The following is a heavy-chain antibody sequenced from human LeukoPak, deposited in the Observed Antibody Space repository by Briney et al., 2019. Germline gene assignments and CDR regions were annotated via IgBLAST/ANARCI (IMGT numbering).Heavy chain of an antibody. CDR2: ISGSSSTI. Sequence: PGGSLRLSCVASGFTFSTYSMNWVRQAPGKGLEWVSYISGSSSTIYYADSVKGRFTISRDNANNSLYLQMNSLRAEDTAVYYCASSRDNFDYWGQGTLVTVSS. CDR3: ASSRDNFDY. J-gene: IGHJ4*02. V-gene: IGHV3-48*04. CDR1: GFTFSTYS. D-gene: IGHD5-24*01.